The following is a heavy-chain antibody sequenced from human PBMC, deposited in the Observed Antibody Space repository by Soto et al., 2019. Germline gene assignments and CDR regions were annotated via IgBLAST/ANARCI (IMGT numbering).Heavy chain of an antibody. D-gene: IGHD1-20*01. Sequence: QVQLVQSGAEVKKPGSSVKVSCKASGGTFSSYTISWVRQAPGQGLEWMGRIIPILGIAIYGQKFQGRVTISEEKSTITAYIEVSRLRSEDTAVYYCANGITPGDGHYWGQGTLGTVSS. CDR2: IIPILGIA. CDR3: ANGITPGDGHY. CDR1: GGTFSSYT. V-gene: IGHV1-69*02. J-gene: IGHJ4*02.